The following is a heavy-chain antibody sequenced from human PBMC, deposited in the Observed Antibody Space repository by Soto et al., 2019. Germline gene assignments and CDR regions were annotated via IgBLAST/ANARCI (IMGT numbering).Heavy chain of an antibody. Sequence: GSLRLSCAASGXTFSSHAMNWVRQAPGKGLEWVSAISATGVSTYYADSLKGRFTISRDNSKNTLYLQMKRLRAEETAVYYCVKEKLIAAAGTLFAYWGQGTLVTVPS. CDR1: GXTFSSHA. CDR3: VKEKLIAAAGTLFAY. V-gene: IGHV3-23*01. CDR2: ISATGVST. J-gene: IGHJ4*02. D-gene: IGHD6-13*01.